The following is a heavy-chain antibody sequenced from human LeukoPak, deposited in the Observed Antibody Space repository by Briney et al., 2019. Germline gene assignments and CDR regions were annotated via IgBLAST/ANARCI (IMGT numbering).Heavy chain of an antibody. Sequence: ASVRVSCRASGYTFTSYGISWVRQAPGQGLEWMGWISAYNVNTNYAQKLQGRVTMTTDTSTNTAYMELRSLRSDDTAVYYCARTIVGASNWFDPWGQGTLVTVSS. V-gene: IGHV1-18*01. CDR3: ARTIVGASNWFDP. CDR2: ISAYNVNT. J-gene: IGHJ5*02. D-gene: IGHD1-26*01. CDR1: GYTFTSYG.